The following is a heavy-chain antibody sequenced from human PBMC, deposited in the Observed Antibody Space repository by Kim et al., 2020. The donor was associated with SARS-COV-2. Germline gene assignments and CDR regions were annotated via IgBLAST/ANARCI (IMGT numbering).Heavy chain of an antibody. V-gene: IGHV3-53*01. CDR2: IYSGGST. CDR3: ARVRYCSSTSCYAFDI. CDR1: GFTVSSNY. J-gene: IGHJ3*02. D-gene: IGHD2-2*01. Sequence: GGSLRLSCAASGFTVSSNYMSWVRQAPGKGLEWVSVIYSGGSTYYADSVKGRFTISRDNTKNTLYLQMNSLRAEDTAVYYCARVRYCSSTSCYAFDIWGQGTMVTVSS.